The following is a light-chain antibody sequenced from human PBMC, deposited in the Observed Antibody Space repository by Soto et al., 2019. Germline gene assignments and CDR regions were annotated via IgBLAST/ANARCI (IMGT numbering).Light chain of an antibody. CDR1: LTVSTN. J-gene: IGKJ3*01. Sequence: DIVMTQSPATLSVSPGERVTLSCRASLTVSTNLAWYQQKPGQAPRLLIYYASTRATGTPARFSGSGSVKEFDLTISSLQPADVSTYYFQQYNNWPPGATFGPGTKGEIK. CDR2: YAS. V-gene: IGKV3-15*01. CDR3: QQYNNWPPGAT.